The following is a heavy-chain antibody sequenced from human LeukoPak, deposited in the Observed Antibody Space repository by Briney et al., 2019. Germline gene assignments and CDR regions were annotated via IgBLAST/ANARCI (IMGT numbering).Heavy chain of an antibody. V-gene: IGHV3-30*02. Sequence: GGSLRLSCVASGFTFSNYGMHWVRQAPGKGLEWVAFIRYDGSNKYYADSVKGRFTISRDNSKNTLYLQMNSLRAEDTAVYYCAKVGIVGASNDNYWGQGTLVTVSS. CDR2: IRYDGSNK. J-gene: IGHJ4*02. D-gene: IGHD1-26*01. CDR3: AKVGIVGASNDNY. CDR1: GFTFSNYG.